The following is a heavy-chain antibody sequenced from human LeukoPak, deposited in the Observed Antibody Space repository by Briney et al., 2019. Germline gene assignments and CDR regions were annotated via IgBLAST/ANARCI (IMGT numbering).Heavy chain of an antibody. J-gene: IGHJ4*02. V-gene: IGHV5-10-1*01. CDR2: IDPSDSYT. D-gene: IGHD3-22*01. CDR1: GYSFSNYW. CDR3: ARSYYNSSPFDY. Sequence: GESLKISCKGPGYSFSNYWISWVRQMSGKGLEWMGRIDPSDSYTNYSPSFHGLVTISSDKSINSAYLQWSSLKASDTAMYYCARSYYNSSPFDYWGQGTLVTVSS.